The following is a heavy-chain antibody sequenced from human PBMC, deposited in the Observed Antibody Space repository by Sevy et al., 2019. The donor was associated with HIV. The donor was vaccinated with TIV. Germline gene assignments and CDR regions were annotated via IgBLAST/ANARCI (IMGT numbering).Heavy chain of an antibody. J-gene: IGHJ4*02. Sequence: GGSLRLSCAASGFTFNNNWMTWVHQAPGKGLEWVANIKQDGSDKYYMESVKGRFNISRDNTKNSLYLQLNSLRAEDTAVYYCATRWDYWGQMGYWGQGTLVTVSS. CDR2: IKQDGSDK. V-gene: IGHV3-7*03. CDR1: GFTFNNNW. CDR3: ATRWDYWGQMGY. D-gene: IGHD7-27*01.